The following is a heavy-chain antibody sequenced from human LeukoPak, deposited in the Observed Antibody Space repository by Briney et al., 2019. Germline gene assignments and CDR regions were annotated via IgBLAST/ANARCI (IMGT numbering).Heavy chain of an antibody. CDR3: AGHKTGPSFDY. V-gene: IGHV5-51*01. CDR2: IYPGDSDT. J-gene: IGHJ4*02. CDR1: GYDFTKYW. Sequence: GESLKICCKGSGYDFTKYWIGCGRPMPGKGLEWMAIIYPGDSDTRYSSSLQGQVTFSANKTISTAYVQWRRLTASETAMYCCAGHKTGPSFDYWGQGTLVTVSS.